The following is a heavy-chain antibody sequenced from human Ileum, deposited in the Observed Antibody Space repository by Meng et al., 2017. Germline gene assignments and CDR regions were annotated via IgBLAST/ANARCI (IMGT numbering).Heavy chain of an antibody. CDR3: ASARYDN. CDR1: GGSSSANY. J-gene: IGHJ4*02. CDR2: INHNGNT. Sequence: QVQLQQWGAGRLKPSETRSLTCFVYGGSSSANYWTWIRQPPGKGLEWIGEINHNGNTNYKPSLKSRVTISVDTSKKQFSLRLTSVTAADTAVYYCASARYDNWGQGTLVTVSS. V-gene: IGHV4-34*01.